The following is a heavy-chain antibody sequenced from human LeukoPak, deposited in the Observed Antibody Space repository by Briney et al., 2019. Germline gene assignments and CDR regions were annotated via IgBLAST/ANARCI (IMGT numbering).Heavy chain of an antibody. CDR1: GGTFSSYA. CDR2: IIPILGIA. CDR3: ARGIQLPSSGGFDY. V-gene: IGHV1-69*04. D-gene: IGHD5-18*01. Sequence: GASVKVSCKASGGTFSSYAISWVRQAPGQGLEWMGRIIPILGIANYAQKFQGRVTITADKSTSTAYMELSSLRSEDTAVYYCARGIQLPSSGGFDYWGQGTLVTVSS. J-gene: IGHJ4*02.